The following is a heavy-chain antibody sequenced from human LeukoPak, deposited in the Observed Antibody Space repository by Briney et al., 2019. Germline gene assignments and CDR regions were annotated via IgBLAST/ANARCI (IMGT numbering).Heavy chain of an antibody. D-gene: IGHD2-15*01. J-gene: IGHJ4*02. V-gene: IGHV1-2*06. CDR3: TTYCSGGSCYQLSFDY. CDR2: INPNSGGT. CDR1: GYTFTGYY. Sequence: ASVKVPCKASGYTFTGYYMHWVRQAPGQGLEWMGRINPNSGGTNYAQKFQGRVTMTRDTSISTAYMELSRLRSDDTAVYYCTTYCSGGSCYQLSFDYWGQGTLVTVSS.